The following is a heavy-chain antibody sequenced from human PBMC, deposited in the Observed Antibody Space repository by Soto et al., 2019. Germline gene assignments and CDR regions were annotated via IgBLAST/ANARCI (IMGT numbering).Heavy chain of an antibody. Sequence: SETLSLTCPVSGGSISSYYWRWIRQPPGKGLEWIGYIYYSGSTNYNPSLKSRVTISVDTSKNQFSLKLSSVTAAGTAVYYCARRYSSSFDFWGQGTLVTVSS. CDR3: ARRYSSSFDF. V-gene: IGHV4-59*08. D-gene: IGHD6-13*01. CDR1: GGSISSYY. J-gene: IGHJ4*02. CDR2: IYYSGST.